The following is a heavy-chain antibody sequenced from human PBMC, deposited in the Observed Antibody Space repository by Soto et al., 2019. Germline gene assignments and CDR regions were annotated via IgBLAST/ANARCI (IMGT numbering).Heavy chain of an antibody. CDR3: AKGDSTDCSNGVCSFFYNHDMDV. V-gene: IGHV1-2*04. CDR1: GYSFTDYH. D-gene: IGHD2-8*01. Sequence: ASVKVSCKASGYSFTDYHIHWVRQAPGQGLEWLGRINPKSGGTSTAQKFQGWVTMTTDTSISTASMELTRLTSDGTAIYYCAKGDSTDCSNGVCSFFYNHDMDVWGQGTTVTVSS. CDR2: INPKSGGT. J-gene: IGHJ6*02.